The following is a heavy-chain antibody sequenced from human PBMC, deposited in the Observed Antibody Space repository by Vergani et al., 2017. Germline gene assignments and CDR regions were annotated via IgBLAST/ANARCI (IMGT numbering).Heavy chain of an antibody. CDR2: IYYSGST. J-gene: IGHJ6*03. CDR3: ARAVVPAARYYYYYMDV. D-gene: IGHD2-2*01. Sequence: QVQLQESGPGLVKPSETLSLTCTVSGGSISSYYWSWIRQPPGKGLEWIGYIYYSGSTNYNPSLKSRVTISVDTSKNQFSLKLSSVTAADTAVYYCARAVVPAARYYYYYMDVWGKGTTVNVSS. V-gene: IGHV4-59*01. CDR1: GGSISSYY.